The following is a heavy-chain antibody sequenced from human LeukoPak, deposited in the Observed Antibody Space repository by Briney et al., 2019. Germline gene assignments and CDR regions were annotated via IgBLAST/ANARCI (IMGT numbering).Heavy chain of an antibody. V-gene: IGHV4-4*07. CDR2: IYTSGST. CDR1: GGSISNYY. J-gene: IGHJ4*02. CDR3: ARSGPYYYGSGSYYPDY. D-gene: IGHD3-10*01. Sequence: PSETLSLTCTVSGGSISNYYWSWIRQPAGKGLEWIGRIYTSGSTNYNPSLKSRVTMSVDTSKNQFSLKLSSVTAADTAVYYCARSGPYYYGSGSYYPDYWGQGTLVTVSS.